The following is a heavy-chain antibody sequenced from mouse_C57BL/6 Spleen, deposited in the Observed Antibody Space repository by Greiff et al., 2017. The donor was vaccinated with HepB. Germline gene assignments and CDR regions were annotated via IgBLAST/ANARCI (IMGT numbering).Heavy chain of an antibody. CDR3: ARRGGFDY. D-gene: IGHD1-1*02. CDR2: IDPSDSYT. V-gene: IGHV1-50*01. Sequence: QVQLQQPGAELVKPGASVKLSCKASGYTFTSYWMQWVKQRPGQGLEWIGEIDPSDSYTNYNQKFKGKATLTVDTSSSTAYLQLSSLTSEDSAVYYCARRGGFDYWGKGTTLTVSS. CDR1: GYTFTSYW. J-gene: IGHJ2*01.